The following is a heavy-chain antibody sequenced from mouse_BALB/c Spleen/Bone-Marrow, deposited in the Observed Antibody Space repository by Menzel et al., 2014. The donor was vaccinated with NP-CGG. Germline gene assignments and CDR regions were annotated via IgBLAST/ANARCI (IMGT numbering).Heavy chain of an antibody. CDR2: IDPANGDT. D-gene: IGHD1-2*01. Sequence: EVQLQQSGAELGKPGASVKLSCTASGFNIKDIYMHWVKQRPEQGLEWIGRIDPANGDTKYDPKFQGKATITADTSSNTAYLQLSSLTSEDTAVYYCARDYGPFDYWGQGTTLTVSS. CDR3: ARDYGPFDY. J-gene: IGHJ2*01. CDR1: GFNIKDIY. V-gene: IGHV14-3*02.